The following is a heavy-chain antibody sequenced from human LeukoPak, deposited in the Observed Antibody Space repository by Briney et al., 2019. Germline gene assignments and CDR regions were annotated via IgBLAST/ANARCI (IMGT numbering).Heavy chain of an antibody. CDR3: AKEHLGRDYFDN. CDR2: IIGSEGRT. Sequence: GAPLRLPCAASGFNLNSLPMSGARDARGRGLVGGPDIIGSEGRTHSAAPVKSRFTISRDNSRCTLYLQMNSLRAEDTDVYYCAKEHLGRDYFDNWGQGTLVTVSS. J-gene: IGHJ4*02. D-gene: IGHD1-26*01. V-gene: IGHV3-23*01. CDR1: GFNLNSLP.